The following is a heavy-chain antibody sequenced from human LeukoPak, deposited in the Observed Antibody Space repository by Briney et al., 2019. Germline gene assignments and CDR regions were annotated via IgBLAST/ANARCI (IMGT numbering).Heavy chain of an antibody. J-gene: IGHJ4*02. Sequence: RRGRSLRLSCAPSGFTFSTYAMGWVRQAAGKWLEWVSAISGSGGSTYYANSVKGRFTISRDNSKNTLYLQMNSLRAEDTAVYYCAKGLYVGFDYWGQGTLVTVSS. CDR1: GFTFSTYA. CDR3: AKGLYVGFDY. CDR2: ISGSGGST. V-gene: IGHV3-23*01. D-gene: IGHD2-8*01.